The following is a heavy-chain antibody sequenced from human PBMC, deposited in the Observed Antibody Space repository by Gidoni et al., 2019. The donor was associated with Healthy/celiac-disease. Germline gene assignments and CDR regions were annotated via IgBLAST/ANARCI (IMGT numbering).Heavy chain of an antibody. Sequence: QVQLVQSGAEVKKPGASVKVSCKASGYTFTSYDINWVRQATGQGLEWMGWMNPNSGNTGYAQKFQGRVTMTRNTSISTAYMELSSLRSEDTAVYYCARGDIVVVPAANPPAIYYYYGMDVWGQGTTVTVSS. D-gene: IGHD2-2*01. CDR3: ARGDIVVVPAANPPAIYYYYGMDV. V-gene: IGHV1-8*01. J-gene: IGHJ6*02. CDR2: MNPNSGNT. CDR1: GYTFTSYD.